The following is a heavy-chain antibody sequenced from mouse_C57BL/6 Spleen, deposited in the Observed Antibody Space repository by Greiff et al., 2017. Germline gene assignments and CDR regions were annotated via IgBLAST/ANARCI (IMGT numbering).Heavy chain of an antibody. J-gene: IGHJ4*01. CDR3: ARPYYGYDDYYAMDY. CDR2: IHPNSGST. Sequence: QVQLQQSGAELVKPGASVKLSCKASGYTFTSYWMHWVKQRPGQGLEWIGMIHPNSGSTNYNEKFKSKATLTVDKSSSTAYMQLSSLTSEDSAVYYCARPYYGYDDYYAMDYWGQGTSVTVSS. D-gene: IGHD2-9*01. CDR1: GYTFTSYW. V-gene: IGHV1-64*01.